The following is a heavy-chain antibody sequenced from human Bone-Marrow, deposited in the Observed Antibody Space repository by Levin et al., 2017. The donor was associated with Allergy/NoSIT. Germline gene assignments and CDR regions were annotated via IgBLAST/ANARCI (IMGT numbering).Heavy chain of an antibody. CDR1: GFTFGDSA. CDR3: AKGPGIAAAKRYLDY. D-gene: IGHD6-13*01. V-gene: IGHV3-9*01. CDR2: LSWNSGNI. J-gene: IGHJ4*02. Sequence: SLKISCAASGFTFGDSAMHWVRQAPGKGLEWVSGLSWNSGNIGYADSVKGRFTISRDNAKNSLYLQMNRLKPEDTALYYCAKGPGIAAAKRYLDYWGQGTLVTVSS.